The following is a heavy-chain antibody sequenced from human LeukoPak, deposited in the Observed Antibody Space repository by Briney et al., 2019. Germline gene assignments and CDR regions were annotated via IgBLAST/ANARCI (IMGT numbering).Heavy chain of an antibody. D-gene: IGHD2/OR15-2a*01. CDR1: GGSISGSY. Sequence: SETLSLTCIVSGGSISGSYWSWIRQPPGKGLKWIGYVHSRGTTDYNPSLKSRVTISVDTPKNQFSLKLNSVTAADTAVYHCARHSPVPNIWGQGTLVTVSS. CDR3: ARHSPVPNI. V-gene: IGHV4-59*08. CDR2: VHSRGTT. J-gene: IGHJ4*03.